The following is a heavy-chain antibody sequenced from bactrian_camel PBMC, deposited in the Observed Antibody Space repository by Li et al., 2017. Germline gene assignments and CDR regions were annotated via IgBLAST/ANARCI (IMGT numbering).Heavy chain of an antibody. CDR2: ICTGGGKT. J-gene: IGHJ4*01. D-gene: IGHD5*01. V-gene: IGHV3S1*01. Sequence: VQLVESGGGSVEAGGSLRLSCAASGSGYISGTYCLGWFRQLPGKEREAVVSICTGGGKTHYADDSMKGRFTISEGNGKNTQYLHMNNLKPEDTGVYYCAAARLGYCPIIQYNYWGQGTQVTVS. CDR3: AAARLGYCPIIQYNY. CDR1: GSGYISGTYC.